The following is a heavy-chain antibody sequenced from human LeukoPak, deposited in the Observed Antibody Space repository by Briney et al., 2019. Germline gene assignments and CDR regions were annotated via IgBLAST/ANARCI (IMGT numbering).Heavy chain of an antibody. CDR2: MSYDGSYQ. CDR1: GFTFINYG. Sequence: PGGSLRLSCAASGFTFINYGIHWVRQAPGKGLEWVAVMSYDGSYQYYADSVKGRFTVSRDNSKNTLYLQMSSLRAEDTAVYYCAKDGRDIVVVVASRGPYNWFDPWGQGTLVTVSS. J-gene: IGHJ5*02. D-gene: IGHD2-15*01. V-gene: IGHV3-33*05. CDR3: AKDGRDIVVVVASRGPYNWFDP.